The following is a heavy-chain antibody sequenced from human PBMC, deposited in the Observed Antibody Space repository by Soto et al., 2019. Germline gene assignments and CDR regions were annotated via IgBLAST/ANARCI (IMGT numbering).Heavy chain of an antibody. Sequence: QVQLQESCPGLVKPSETLSLTCAFSGGSITSDNWWTWDRQTPGKGLEWIGEMYHSGATNYSPSLKSRVTILVYKSKNEFSLKLTSVTAADSALYSCARASASIRLRGVVINWGQGTLVTVSS. J-gene: IGHJ4*02. CDR2: MYHSGAT. V-gene: IGHV4-4*02. D-gene: IGHD3-10*01. CDR3: ARASASIRLRGVVIN. CDR1: GGSITSDNW.